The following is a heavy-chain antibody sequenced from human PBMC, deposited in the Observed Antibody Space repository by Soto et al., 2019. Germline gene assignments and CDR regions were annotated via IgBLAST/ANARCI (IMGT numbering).Heavy chain of an antibody. D-gene: IGHD4-17*01. CDR2: INPNSGGT. CDR3: ARDPLYGDYVWWFDP. V-gene: IGHV1-2*02. J-gene: IGHJ5*02. Sequence: ASVTVSCKASGYTFTGYYMHWLRQAPGQVLEWMGWINPNSGGTNYAQKFQGRVTMTRDTSISTAYMELSRLRSDDTAVYYCARDPLYGDYVWWFDPWGQGTLVTVSS. CDR1: GYTFTGYY.